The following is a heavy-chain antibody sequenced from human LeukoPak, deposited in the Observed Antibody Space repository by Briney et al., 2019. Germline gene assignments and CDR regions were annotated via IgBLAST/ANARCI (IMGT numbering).Heavy chain of an antibody. D-gene: IGHD3-22*01. CDR1: GGSFSGYY. CDR3: ARAGITMIADY. Sequence: PSETLSLTCAVHGGSFSGYYWSWIRQPPGKGLEWIGEINHSGSTNYNPSLKSRVTISVDTSKNQFSLKLSSVTAADTAVYYCARAGITMIADYWGQGTLVTVSS. J-gene: IGHJ4*02. CDR2: INHSGST. V-gene: IGHV4-34*01.